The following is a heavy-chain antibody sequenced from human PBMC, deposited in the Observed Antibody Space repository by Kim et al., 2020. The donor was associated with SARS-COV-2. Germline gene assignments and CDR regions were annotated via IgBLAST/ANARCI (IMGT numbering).Heavy chain of an antibody. D-gene: IGHD2-2*01. CDR1: GYTLTELS. V-gene: IGHV1-24*01. J-gene: IGHJ4*02. CDR3: ATVWGVGWDIVVVPAAMPAID. Sequence: ASVKVSCKVSGYTLTELSMHWVRQAPGKGLEWMGGFDPEDGETIYAQKFPGRVTMTEDTSTDTAYMELSSLRSEDTAVYYCATVWGVGWDIVVVPAAMPAIDWGQGTLVTVSS. CDR2: FDPEDGET.